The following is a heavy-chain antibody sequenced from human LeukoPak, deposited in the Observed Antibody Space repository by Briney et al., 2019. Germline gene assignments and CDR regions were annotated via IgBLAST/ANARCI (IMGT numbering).Heavy chain of an antibody. V-gene: IGHV4-4*02. Sequence: SETLSLTCAVSGGSISSSNWWSWVRQPPGKGLEWIGEIYHSGSTNYNPSLKSRVTISVDTSKNHFFLKLSSVTAADTAVYYCAGGEIVVIPAAPDYWGQGTLVTVSS. CDR3: AGGEIVVIPAAPDY. CDR1: GGSISSSNW. CDR2: IYHSGST. D-gene: IGHD2-2*01. J-gene: IGHJ4*02.